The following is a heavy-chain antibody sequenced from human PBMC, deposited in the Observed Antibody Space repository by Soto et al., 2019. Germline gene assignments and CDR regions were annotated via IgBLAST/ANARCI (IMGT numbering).Heavy chain of an antibody. CDR2: IYYSGST. Sequence: SETLSLTCTVSGGSISSSSYYWGWIRQPPGKGLEWIGSIYYSGSTYYNPSLKSRVTISVDTSKNQFSLKLSSVTAADTAVYYCASIAAAGTFYYYGMDVWGQGTTVTVSS. J-gene: IGHJ6*02. CDR1: GGSISSSSYY. D-gene: IGHD6-13*01. CDR3: ASIAAAGTFYYYGMDV. V-gene: IGHV4-39*01.